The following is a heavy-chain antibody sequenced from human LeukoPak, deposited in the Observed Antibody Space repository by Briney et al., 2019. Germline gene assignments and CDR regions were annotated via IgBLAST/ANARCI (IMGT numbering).Heavy chain of an antibody. D-gene: IGHD2-15*01. Sequence: GASVKVSCKASGGTFSSYAISWVRQAPGQGLEWMGGIIPIFGIANYAQKFQGRVTVTADKSTSTAYMELSSLRSEDTAVYYCARAYCSGGSCYVTYFDYWGQGTLVTVSS. CDR2: IIPIFGIA. CDR3: ARAYCSGGSCYVTYFDY. J-gene: IGHJ4*02. CDR1: GGTFSSYA. V-gene: IGHV1-69*10.